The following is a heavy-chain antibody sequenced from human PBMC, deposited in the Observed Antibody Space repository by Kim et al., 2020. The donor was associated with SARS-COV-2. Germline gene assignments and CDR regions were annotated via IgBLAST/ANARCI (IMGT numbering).Heavy chain of an antibody. V-gene: IGHV3-23*01. J-gene: IGHJ4*02. CDR3: AKAPSPQGQYGDYVDY. CDR1: GFTFSSYA. Sequence: GGSLRLSCAASGFTFSSYAMSWVRQAPGKGLEWVSAISGSGGSTYYADSVKGRFTISRDNSKNTLYLQMNSLRAEDTAVYYCAKAPSPQGQYGDYVDYWGQGTLVTVSS. CDR2: ISGSGGST. D-gene: IGHD4-17*01.